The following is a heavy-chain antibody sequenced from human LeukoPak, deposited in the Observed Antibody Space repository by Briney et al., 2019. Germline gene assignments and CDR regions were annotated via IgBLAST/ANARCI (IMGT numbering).Heavy chain of an antibody. CDR1: RFTFSDYY. D-gene: IGHD6-13*01. J-gene: IGHJ4*02. V-gene: IGHV3-11*01. Sequence: PGGSLRLSCAASRFTFSDYYMSWIRQAPGKGLEWVSYISSGGSTIYYADSVKGRFTISRDNAKNSLYLQMSSLRAEDTAVYYCARDSSPTLFSSSWYYFEYWGQGTQVTVSS. CDR3: ARDSSPTLFSSSWYYFEY. CDR2: ISSGGSTI.